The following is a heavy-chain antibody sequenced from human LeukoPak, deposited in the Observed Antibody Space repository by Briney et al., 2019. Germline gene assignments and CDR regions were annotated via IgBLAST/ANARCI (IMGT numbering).Heavy chain of an antibody. V-gene: IGHV3-7*05. Sequence: PGGSLRLSCVASGFTFSSYSMSWVRQAPGKGLEWVANIKQDGSEKYYVDSVKGRFTISRDNAKSSLYLQMNSLRAEDTALYYCARHGNYNFDYWGQGTLVTVSS. CDR1: GFTFSSYS. CDR3: ARHGNYNFDY. D-gene: IGHD3-10*01. J-gene: IGHJ4*02. CDR2: IKQDGSEK.